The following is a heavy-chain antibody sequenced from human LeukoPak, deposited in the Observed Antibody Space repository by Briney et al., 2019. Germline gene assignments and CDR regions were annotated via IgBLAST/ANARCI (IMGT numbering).Heavy chain of an antibody. V-gene: IGHV3-30*18. CDR2: ISYDGSNK. CDR3: AKIGTRIVGATFYFDY. Sequence: PGRSLRLSCAASGFTFSSYGMHWVRQAPGKGLEWVAVISYDGSNKYYADSVKGRFTISRDNSKNTLYLQMNSLRAEDTAVYYCAKIGTRIVGATFYFDYWGQGTLVTVPS. CDR1: GFTFSSYG. D-gene: IGHD1-26*01. J-gene: IGHJ4*02.